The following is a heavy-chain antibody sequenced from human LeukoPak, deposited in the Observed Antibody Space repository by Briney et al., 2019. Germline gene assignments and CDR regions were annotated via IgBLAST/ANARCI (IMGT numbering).Heavy chain of an antibody. V-gene: IGHV4-30-4*01. CDR2: IYYSGST. D-gene: IGHD2-21*01. Sequence: NPSETLSLTCTVSGGSISSGDYYWSWIRQPPGKGLEWIGYIYYSGSTYYNPSLKSRVTISVDTSKNQFSLKLSSVTAADTAVYYCARHLFRPMGYYYGMDVWGQGTTVTVSS. CDR3: ARHLFRPMGYYYGMDV. J-gene: IGHJ6*02. CDR1: GGSISSGDYY.